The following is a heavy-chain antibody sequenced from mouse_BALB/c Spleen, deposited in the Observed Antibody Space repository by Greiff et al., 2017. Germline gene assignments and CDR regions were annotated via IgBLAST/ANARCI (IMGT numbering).Heavy chain of an antibody. J-gene: IGHJ4*01. CDR1: GFTFSSYG. V-gene: IGHV5-6*01. Sequence: EVQGVESGGDLVKPGGSLKLSCAASGFTFSSYGMSWVRQTPDKRLECVATISSGGSYTYYPDSVKGRFTISRDNAKNTLYLQMSSLKSEDTAMYYCARQARATSMDYWGQGTSVTVSS. CDR3: ARQARATSMDY. D-gene: IGHD3-1*01. CDR2: ISSGGSYT.